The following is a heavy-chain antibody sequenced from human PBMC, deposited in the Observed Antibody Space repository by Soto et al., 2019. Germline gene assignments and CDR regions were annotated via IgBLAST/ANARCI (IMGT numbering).Heavy chain of an antibody. J-gene: IGHJ6*02. D-gene: IGHD5-12*01. CDR1: GYTFTRFG. V-gene: IGHV1-18*01. Sequence: ASVKVSCKASGYTFTRFGISWVRQAPGQGLEWMGWISTYNGDTNYAQTFQGRVTMTTDTSTSTVHMEVRSLRSDDTAVYYCAREGVAPYYYCGMDVWGQGTPVTVS. CDR3: AREGVAPYYYCGMDV. CDR2: ISTYNGDT.